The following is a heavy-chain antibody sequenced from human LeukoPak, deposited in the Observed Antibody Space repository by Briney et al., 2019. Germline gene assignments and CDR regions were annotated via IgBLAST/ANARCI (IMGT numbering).Heavy chain of an antibody. CDR3: ARDPYNTILYRLAY. CDR2: ISANGHAT. D-gene: IGHD3-10*01. V-gene: IGHV3-23*01. Sequence: PGDSLTLPCALSGLAFCTYAMSWLRQAPGRGREEFLSISANGHATYYADPVEGRFIISKDNSKITLYVQLSSLRAEDTATYYCARDPYNTILYRLAYWGKGTLVTVS. CDR1: GLAFCTYA. J-gene: IGHJ4*02.